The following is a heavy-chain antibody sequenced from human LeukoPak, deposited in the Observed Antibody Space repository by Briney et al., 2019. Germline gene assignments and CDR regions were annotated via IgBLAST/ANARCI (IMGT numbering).Heavy chain of an antibody. V-gene: IGHV4-34*01. D-gene: IGHD5-24*01. J-gene: IGHJ6*03. CDR3: ARGRDGYNYYYYYYMDV. CDR2: INHGGNT. Sequence: SETLSLTCAVYGGSFSGYYWSWIRQPPGRGLEWIGEINHGGNTNYNPSLKSRVTLSVDTSKNQFSLTLSSVTAADTAVYYCARGRDGYNYYYYYYMDVWGKGTTVTVSS. CDR1: GGSFSGYY.